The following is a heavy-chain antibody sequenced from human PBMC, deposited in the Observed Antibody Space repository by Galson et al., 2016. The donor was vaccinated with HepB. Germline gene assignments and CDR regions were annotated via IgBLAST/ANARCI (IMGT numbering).Heavy chain of an antibody. CDR3: ALSLYTSSSEDHWFDS. Sequence: PALVKPTQTLTLTCTFSGFSLRTTGMCVSWIRQPPGKALEWLARIDWDDDKYYSTSLKTRLTISKDTSKNQVVFAMTNMDPMDTATYYSALSLYTSSSEDHWFDSWGQGTLVTVSS. CDR1: GFSLRTTGMC. D-gene: IGHD6-6*01. CDR2: IDWDDDK. J-gene: IGHJ5*01. V-gene: IGHV2-70*11.